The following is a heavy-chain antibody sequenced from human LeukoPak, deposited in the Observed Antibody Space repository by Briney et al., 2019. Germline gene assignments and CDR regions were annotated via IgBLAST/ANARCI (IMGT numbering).Heavy chain of an antibody. CDR2: ISDSGATT. CDR3: AKGPYSSGWYWFDP. CDR1: GFTFSSYG. V-gene: IGHV3-23*01. J-gene: IGHJ5*02. D-gene: IGHD6-19*01. Sequence: SGGSLRLSCAASGFTFSSYGMSWVRQAPGKGLEWVSAISDSGATTYYADSVKGRFTISRDNSKNTLYLQMNSLRAEDTAVYYCAKGPYSSGWYWFDPWGQGTLVTVSS.